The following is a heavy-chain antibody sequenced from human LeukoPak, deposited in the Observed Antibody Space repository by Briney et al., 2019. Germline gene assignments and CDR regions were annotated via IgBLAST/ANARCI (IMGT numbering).Heavy chain of an antibody. J-gene: IGHJ4*02. Sequence: SVKVSCKASGGTFSSYAISWVRQAPGQGLEWMGGIIPIFGKANYAQKFQGRVTITTDESTSTAYMELSSLRSEDTAVYYCARVATVTKYYFDYWGQGTLVTVSS. D-gene: IGHD4-11*01. V-gene: IGHV1-69*05. CDR2: IIPIFGKA. CDR3: ARVATVTKYYFDY. CDR1: GGTFSSYA.